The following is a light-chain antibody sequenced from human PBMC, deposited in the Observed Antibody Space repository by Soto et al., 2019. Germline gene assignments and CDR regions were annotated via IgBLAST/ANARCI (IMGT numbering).Light chain of an antibody. V-gene: IGKV3-20*01. CDR2: GTS. J-gene: IGKJ4*01. CDR1: QSVSNRY. CDR3: QQYGSSIT. Sequence: DIVLTASPGSLSLSSGEKVTLSCRARQSVSNRYLAWYQHRPGQAPRLLIRGTSSRASGVPDRFSASGAGTDFILTISRVEPEDFAIYYCQQYGSSITFGGGTKVDIK.